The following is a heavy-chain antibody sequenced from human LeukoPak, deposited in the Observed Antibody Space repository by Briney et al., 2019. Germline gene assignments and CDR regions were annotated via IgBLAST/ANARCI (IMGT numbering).Heavy chain of an antibody. CDR3: AKSGGSYYDY. CDR1: GFTFSSYW. J-gene: IGHJ4*02. CDR2: IKQDGGDK. Sequence: GGSLRRSCAASGFTFSSYWMSWVRQAPGNGLEWVADIKQDGGDKNYVDSVKGRFTISRDNAKNSLYLQMNSLRAEDTAVYYCAKSGGSYYDYWGQGTLVTVSS. V-gene: IGHV3-7*01. D-gene: IGHD2-15*01.